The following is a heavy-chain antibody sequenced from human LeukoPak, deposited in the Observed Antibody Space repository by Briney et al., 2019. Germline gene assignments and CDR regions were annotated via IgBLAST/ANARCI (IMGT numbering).Heavy chain of an antibody. J-gene: IGHJ4*02. CDR2: IYYSGST. CDR3: ARPTVYGDYGLN. D-gene: IGHD4-17*01. Sequence: GSLRLSCAASGLTFSSYEMNWVRQPPGKGLEWIGSIYYSGSTYYNPSLKSRVTISVDTSKNQFSLKLSSVTAADTAVYYCARPTVYGDYGLNWGQGTLVTVSS. CDR1: GLTFSSYE. V-gene: IGHV4-39*01.